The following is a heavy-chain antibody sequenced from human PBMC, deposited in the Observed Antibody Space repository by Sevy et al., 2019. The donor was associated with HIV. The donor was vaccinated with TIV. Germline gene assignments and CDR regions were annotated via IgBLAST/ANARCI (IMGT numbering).Heavy chain of an antibody. V-gene: IGHV3-48*03. Sequence: GGSLRLSCAASGFIFSSYEMSWVRQAPGKGLEWVSHISQSGGTTYYSDSVKGRFTISRDNAKNSLYLQMNSLRAEDTAVYYCARITTSSGYYFDYWGQGTLVTVSS. J-gene: IGHJ4*02. CDR2: ISQSGGTT. D-gene: IGHD3-22*01. CDR1: GFIFSSYE. CDR3: ARITTSSGYYFDY.